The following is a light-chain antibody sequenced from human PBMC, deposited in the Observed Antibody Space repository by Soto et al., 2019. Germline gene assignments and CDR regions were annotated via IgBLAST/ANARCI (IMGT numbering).Light chain of an antibody. CDR3: QQYNDSFTYT. V-gene: IGKV1-5*03. J-gene: IGKJ5*01. CDR1: QTISSW. Sequence: DIQMTQSPSTLSGSVGDRVTITCRASQTISSWLAWYQQKPGTAPKLLIHKASTLESGVPSRFSGSRSGTEFTLTVSSLQTDDFATYYCQQYNDSFTYTFGQGTRLEIK. CDR2: KAS.